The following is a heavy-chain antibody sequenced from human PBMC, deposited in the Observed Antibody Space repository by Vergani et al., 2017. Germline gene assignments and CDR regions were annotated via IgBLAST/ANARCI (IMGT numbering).Heavy chain of an antibody. D-gene: IGHD3-10*01. J-gene: IGHJ6*02. CDR3: ARHRGSGGFFPSSYFYGMDV. Sequence: QVQLQESGPGLVKPSETLTLTCDVSDSSIMTNPYWGWFRQSPGKGLEWIGCIHPSGDTHYNSSLMSRVSISIVSSSKFSLSLTSVTAADTAIYYCARHRGSGGFFPSSYFYGMDVWGHGTTVTVSS. V-gene: IGHV4-38-2*01. CDR1: DSSIMTNPY. CDR2: IHPSGDT.